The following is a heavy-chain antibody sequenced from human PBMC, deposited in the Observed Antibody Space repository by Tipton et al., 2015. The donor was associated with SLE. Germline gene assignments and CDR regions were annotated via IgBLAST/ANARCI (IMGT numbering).Heavy chain of an antibody. CDR3: ASVYYNFGGGSDYYYYMDV. Sequence: QSGAEVKKPGESLKISCEGSGFSFTSYWIGWVRQMPGKGPEWMGIIYPGDSDTRYSPSFQGQVTISADKSINTVYLQWTSLKASDTAMYYCASVYYNFGGGSDYYYYMDVWGKGTTVTVSS. J-gene: IGHJ6*03. CDR1: GFSFTSYW. CDR2: IYPGDSDT. D-gene: IGHD3-3*01. V-gene: IGHV5-51*03.